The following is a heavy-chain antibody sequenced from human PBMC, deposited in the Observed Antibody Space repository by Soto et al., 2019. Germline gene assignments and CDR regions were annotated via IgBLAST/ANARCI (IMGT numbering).Heavy chain of an antibody. D-gene: IGHD1-26*01. CDR2: MNPDGSEK. J-gene: IGHJ4*02. CDR1: GFIFTTYW. V-gene: IGHV3-7*04. CDR3: ARDPPEWELLLDY. Sequence: EVQLVESGGGLVQPGGSLRLSCAASGFIFTTYWMGWVRQTPGKRLEWVANMNPDGSEKYYVDSVKGRFTISRDNDKNSLYLQMNSLRGEDTAVYYCARDPPEWELLLDYWGQGTLVTVSS.